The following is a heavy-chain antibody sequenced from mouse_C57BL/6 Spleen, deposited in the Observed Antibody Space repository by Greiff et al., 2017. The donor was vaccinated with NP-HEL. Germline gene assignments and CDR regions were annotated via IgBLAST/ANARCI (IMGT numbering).Heavy chain of an antibody. V-gene: IGHV1-19*01. CDR3: ARSTVVGYFDY. CDR2: INPYNGGT. Sequence: EVQLQQSGPVLVKPGASVKMSCKASGYTFTDYYMNWVKQSHGKSLEWIGVINPYNGGTSYNQKFKGKATLTVDKSSSTAYMELNSLTSEDSAVYYCARSTVVGYFDYWGQGTTLTVSS. J-gene: IGHJ2*01. CDR1: GYTFTDYY. D-gene: IGHD1-1*01.